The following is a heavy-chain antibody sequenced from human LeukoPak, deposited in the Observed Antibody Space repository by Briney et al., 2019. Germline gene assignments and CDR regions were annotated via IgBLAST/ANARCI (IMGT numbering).Heavy chain of an antibody. V-gene: IGHV4-39*07. CDR1: GGSINSGDYY. J-gene: IGHJ3*02. CDR3: ARDYCGGDCYSLPEAFDI. D-gene: IGHD2-21*02. CDR2: IYYSGST. Sequence: SETLSLTCTVSGGSINSGDYYWVWIRQPPGKGLEWIGSIYYSGSTSYNPSLKSRVTMTVDTSKSQFSLKLGSVTAADTAVYYCARDYCGGDCYSLPEAFDIWGQGTMVTVSS.